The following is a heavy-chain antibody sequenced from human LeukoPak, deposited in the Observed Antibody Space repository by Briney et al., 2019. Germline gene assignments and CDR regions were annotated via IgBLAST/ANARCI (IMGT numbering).Heavy chain of an antibody. Sequence: PGGSLRLSCAASGFTFSSYEMNWVRQAPGKGLEWISYISTTGSTIYNTDIVQGRLTISRDNARNSLYLQMNSLRAEDTAVYYCARNFSYYVLWGQGTLVTVSS. CDR2: ISTTGSTI. V-gene: IGHV3-48*03. CDR1: GFTFSSYE. CDR3: ARNFSYYVL. D-gene: IGHD3-10*02. J-gene: IGHJ4*02.